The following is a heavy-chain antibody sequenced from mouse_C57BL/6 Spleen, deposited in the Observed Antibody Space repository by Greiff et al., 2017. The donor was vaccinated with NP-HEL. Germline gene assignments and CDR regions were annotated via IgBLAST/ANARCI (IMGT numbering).Heavy chain of an antibody. CDR2: IHPISGST. CDR1: GYTFTSYW. V-gene: IGHV1-64*01. J-gene: IGHJ2*01. CDR3: EDDYDGFYY. Sequence: VQLQQPGAELVKPGASVKLSCKASGYTFTSYWMHWVKQRPGQGLEWIGMIHPISGSTNYNEKFKSKATLTVDKSSSTAYMKLSSLTYEDAAVYYCEDDYDGFYYWGRGTTLTVSS. D-gene: IGHD2-4*01.